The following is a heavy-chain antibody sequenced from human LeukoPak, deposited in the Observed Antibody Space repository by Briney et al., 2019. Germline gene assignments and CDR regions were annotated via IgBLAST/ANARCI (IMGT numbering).Heavy chain of an antibody. V-gene: IGHV1-69*13. CDR1: GGTFSSYA. D-gene: IGHD3-22*01. Sequence: SVKVSCKASGGTFSSYAISWVRQAPGQGLEWMGGIIPIFGTANYAQKFQGRVTITADESTSTAYMELSSLRSEDTAVYYCAREGYIYYDSSGQKRFDYWGQGTLVTVPS. CDR3: AREGYIYYDSSGQKRFDY. J-gene: IGHJ4*02. CDR2: IIPIFGTA.